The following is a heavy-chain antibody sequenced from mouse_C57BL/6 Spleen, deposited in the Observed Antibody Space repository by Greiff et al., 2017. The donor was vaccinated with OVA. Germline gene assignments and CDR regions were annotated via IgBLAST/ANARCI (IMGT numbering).Heavy chain of an antibody. CDR2: IYPRDGST. V-gene: IGHV1-78*01. CDR3: ARGGYYGSSYWGY. Sequence: VQLQESDAELVKPGASVKISCKVSGYTFTDHTIHWMKQRPEQGLEWIGYIYPRDGSTKYNEKFKGKATLTADKSSSTACMQLNSLTSEDSAVYFCARGGYYGSSYWGYWGQGTTPTVSS. J-gene: IGHJ2*01. D-gene: IGHD1-1*01. CDR1: GYTFTDHT.